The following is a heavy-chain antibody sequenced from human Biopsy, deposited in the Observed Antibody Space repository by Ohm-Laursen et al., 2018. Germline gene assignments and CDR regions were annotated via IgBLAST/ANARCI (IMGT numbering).Heavy chain of an antibody. CDR2: IFKDGNT. CDR1: GYSISSDYR. Sequence: SETLSLTCAVSGYSISSDYRWGWIRQPPGKTLEWLGNIFKDGNTHYNPSLRSRLIISIDTSKNQFSLMMTSVSGADTAVYFCARVGSGWAPFDKWGPGTLVTVSS. CDR3: ARVGSGWAPFDK. D-gene: IGHD6-19*01. J-gene: IGHJ4*02. V-gene: IGHV4-38-2*01.